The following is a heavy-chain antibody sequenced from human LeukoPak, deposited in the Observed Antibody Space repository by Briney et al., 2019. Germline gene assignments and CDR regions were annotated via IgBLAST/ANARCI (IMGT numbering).Heavy chain of an antibody. J-gene: IGHJ4*02. CDR3: ARSQSPGY. CDR1: GFTFNSYW. CDR2: IKHDGSDK. V-gene: IGHV3-7*04. Sequence: PGGSLRLSCAASGFTFNSYWMSWVRQAPGKGLEWVANIKHDGSDKYYVDSVKGRFTISRDNAENSLYLQMNSLRAEDTAMYYCARSQSPGYWGQGTLVTVSS.